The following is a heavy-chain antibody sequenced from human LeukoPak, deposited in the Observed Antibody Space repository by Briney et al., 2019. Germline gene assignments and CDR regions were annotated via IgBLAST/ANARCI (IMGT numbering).Heavy chain of an antibody. D-gene: IGHD2-15*01. J-gene: IGHJ6*03. CDR3: ARDLGGSHYYYYYYMDV. CDR2: IYTSGST. V-gene: IGHV4-4*07. CDR1: GGSISSYY. Sequence: SETLSLTCTVSGGSISSYYWSWIRQPAGKGLGWIGRIYTSGSTNYNPSLKSRVTMSVDTSKNQFSLKLSSVTAADTAVYYCARDLGGSHYYYYYYMDVWGKRTTVTVSS.